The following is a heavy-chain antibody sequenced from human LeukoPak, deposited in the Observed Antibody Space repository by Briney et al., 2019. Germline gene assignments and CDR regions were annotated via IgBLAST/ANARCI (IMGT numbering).Heavy chain of an antibody. D-gene: IGHD6-13*01. CDR2: MNPNSGNT. CDR3: ARGGSGSSWYGFYYYYMDV. V-gene: IGHV1-8*01. Sequence: ASVKVSCTASGYTFTSYDINSVRQATGQGLEWMGWMNPNSGNTGYAQKFQGRVTMTRNTSISTAYMELSSLRSEDTAVYYCARGGSGSSWYGFYYYYMDVWGKGTTVTVSS. CDR1: GYTFTSYD. J-gene: IGHJ6*03.